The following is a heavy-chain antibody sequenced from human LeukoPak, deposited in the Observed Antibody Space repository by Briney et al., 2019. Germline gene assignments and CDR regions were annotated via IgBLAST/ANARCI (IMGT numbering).Heavy chain of an antibody. CDR1: GYSISSGYY. Sequence: SETLSLTCAVSGYSISSGYYWGWIRQPPGKGLEWIGSIYHSGSTYYNPSLKSRVTISVDTSKNQFSLKLSSVTAADTAVYYCARHTRPDYDCWSRLDYWGQGSLVTVSS. CDR2: IYHSGST. J-gene: IGHJ4*02. D-gene: IGHD3-3*01. CDR3: ARHTRPDYDCWSRLDY. V-gene: IGHV4-38-2*01.